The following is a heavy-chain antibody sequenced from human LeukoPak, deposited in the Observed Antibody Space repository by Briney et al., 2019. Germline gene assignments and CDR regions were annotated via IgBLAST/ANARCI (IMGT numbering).Heavy chain of an antibody. CDR3: ARIYYFGDNNWRYFDN. CDR1: GFTVSSNY. J-gene: IGHJ4*02. Sequence: PGGSLRLSCAASGFTVSSNYMSWVRQAPGKGLEWVANIDPDGSEKQYGDSVKGRFTTSRDNAKNSLYPQMNSLRAEDTAIYYCARIYYFGDNNWRYFDNWGQGTLVTVSS. D-gene: IGHD3-10*01. CDR2: IDPDGSEK. V-gene: IGHV3-7*01.